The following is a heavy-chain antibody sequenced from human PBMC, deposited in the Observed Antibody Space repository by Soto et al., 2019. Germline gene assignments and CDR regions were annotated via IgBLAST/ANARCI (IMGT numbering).Heavy chain of an antibody. V-gene: IGHV1-18*01. J-gene: IGHJ4*02. Sequence: ASVKVSCKASGYTFTSYGISWVRQAPGQGLEWIGWISAYNGNTNYAQKLQGRVTMTTDTSTSTAYMELRSLRSDDTAVYYCARGGYDYQSPYYFDYWGQGTLVTVSS. CDR3: ARGGYDYQSPYYFDY. CDR2: ISAYNGNT. CDR1: GYTFTSYG. D-gene: IGHD5-12*01.